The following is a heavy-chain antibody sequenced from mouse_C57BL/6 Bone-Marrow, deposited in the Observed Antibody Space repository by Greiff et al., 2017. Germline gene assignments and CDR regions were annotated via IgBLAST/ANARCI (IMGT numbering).Heavy chain of an antibody. J-gene: IGHJ2*01. V-gene: IGHV1-50*01. D-gene: IGHD2-2*01. CDR1: GYTFTSYW. Sequence: QVQLKQPGAELVKPGASVKLSCKASGYTFTSYWMQWVKQRPGQGLEWIGEIDPSDSYTNYNQKFKGKATLTVDTSSSTAYMQLSILTSEDSAVYYCAHLWLRNYWGQGTTLTVSS. CDR2: IDPSDSYT. CDR3: AHLWLRNY.